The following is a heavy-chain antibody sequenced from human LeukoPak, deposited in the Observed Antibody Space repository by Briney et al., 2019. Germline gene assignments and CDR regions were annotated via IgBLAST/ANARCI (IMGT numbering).Heavy chain of an antibody. D-gene: IGHD6-6*01. J-gene: IGHJ4*02. CDR2: ISISSGTI. CDR1: GFTFSSYS. Sequence: GGSLRLSCASCGFTFSSYSMNWVRQAPGKGLEWVSYISISSGTIYYADSVKGRFTISRDNAKNSLYLQMNSLRAEDTAVYYCARNSIAARPLDYWGQGTLVTVSS. CDR3: ARNSIAARPLDY. V-gene: IGHV3-48*01.